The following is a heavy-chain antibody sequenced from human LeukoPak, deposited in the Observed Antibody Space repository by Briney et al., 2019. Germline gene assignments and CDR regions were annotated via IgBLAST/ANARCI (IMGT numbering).Heavy chain of an antibody. CDR2: INHSGST. J-gene: IGHJ5*02. D-gene: IGHD3-16*02. CDR1: GGSFSGYY. CDR3: ARGYYDYVWGSYRTRYNWFDP. V-gene: IGHV4-34*01. Sequence: SETLSLTCAVYGGSFSGYYWSWIRQPPGKGLEWIGEINHSGSTNYNPSLKSRVTISVDTSKNQFSLKLSSVTAADTAVYYCARGYYDYVWGSYRTRYNWFDPWGQGTLVTVSS.